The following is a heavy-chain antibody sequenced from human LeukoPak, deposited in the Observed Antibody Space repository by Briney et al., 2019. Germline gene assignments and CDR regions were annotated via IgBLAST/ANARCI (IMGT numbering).Heavy chain of an antibody. D-gene: IGHD3-3*01. V-gene: IGHV3-23*01. CDR2: ISASGDST. J-gene: IGHJ4*02. Sequence: GGSLRLSCAASGFTFSNYAMTWVRQAPEKGLEWVSAISASGDSTYYADSVKGRFTISRDNSKNTLYLQMNSLRDDDTAKYYCAKAYYDFSRGFDYWGQGSLVTVSS. CDR1: GFTFSNYA. CDR3: AKAYYDFSRGFDY.